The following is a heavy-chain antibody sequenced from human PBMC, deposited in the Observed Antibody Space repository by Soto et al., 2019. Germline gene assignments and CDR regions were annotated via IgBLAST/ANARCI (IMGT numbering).Heavy chain of an antibody. V-gene: IGHV4-59*01. D-gene: IGHD2-15*01. J-gene: IGHJ6*03. CDR3: ARVHCSGGSCYSGYYYYYYMDV. Sequence: SETLSLTCTVSGGSISSYYWSWIRQPPGKGLEWIGYIYYSGSTNYNPSLKSRVTISVDTSKNQFSLKLSSVTAADTAVYYCARVHCSGGSCYSGYYYYYYMDVWGKGTTVTVSS. CDR2: IYYSGST. CDR1: GGSISSYY.